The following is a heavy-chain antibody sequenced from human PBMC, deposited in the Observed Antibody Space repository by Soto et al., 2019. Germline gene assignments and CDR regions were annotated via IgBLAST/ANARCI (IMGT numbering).Heavy chain of an antibody. V-gene: IGHV1-69*13. CDR2: IIPIFGTA. CDR3: ATDPYSSGWDPNDAFDI. D-gene: IGHD6-19*01. Sequence: SVKVSCKASGGTFSSYAISWVRQAPGQGLEWMGGIIPIFGTANYAQKFQGRVTITADESTSTAYMELSSLRSEDTAVYYCATDPYSSGWDPNDAFDIWGQGTMVTVSS. CDR1: GGTFSSYA. J-gene: IGHJ3*02.